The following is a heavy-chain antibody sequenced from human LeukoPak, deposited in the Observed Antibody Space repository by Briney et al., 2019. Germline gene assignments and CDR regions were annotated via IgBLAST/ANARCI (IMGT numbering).Heavy chain of an antibody. J-gene: IGHJ4*02. CDR2: ISNSGATT. V-gene: IGHV3-23*01. CDR3: AKEEAQQLGS. Sequence: GGSLLLSCVASGFTFSSYAMSWVRQAPGKGLEWVSSISNSGATTYYADSVKGRFTLSRDNSKNTLYLQMNSLRAEDTAVYYCAKEEAQQLGSWGQGTLVTVSS. CDR1: GFTFSSYA. D-gene: IGHD6-13*01.